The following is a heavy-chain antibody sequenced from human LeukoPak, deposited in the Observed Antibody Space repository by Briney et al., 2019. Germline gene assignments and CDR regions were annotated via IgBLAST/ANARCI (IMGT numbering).Heavy chain of an antibody. CDR1: GFTVSSNY. J-gene: IGHJ6*03. Sequence: GGSLRLSCAASGFTVSSNYMNWVRQAPGKGLEWVSYISSSSSTIYYADSVKGRFTISRDNAKNSLYLQMNSLRAEDTAVYYCAREGSIAARGYGYYYYYMDVWGKGTTVTVSS. CDR3: AREGSIAARGYGYYYYYMDV. V-gene: IGHV3-48*01. D-gene: IGHD6-6*01. CDR2: ISSSSSTI.